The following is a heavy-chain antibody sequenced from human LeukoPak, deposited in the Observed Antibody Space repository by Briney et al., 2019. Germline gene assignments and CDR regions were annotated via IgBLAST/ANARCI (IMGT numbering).Heavy chain of an antibody. J-gene: IGHJ4*02. CDR2: ISSSSSYI. Sequence: PGGSLRLSCAASGFTFSSYSMNWVRQAPGKGLEWVSSISSSSSYIYYADSVKGRFTISRDNAKNSLYLQMNSLRAEDTAVYYCARGRKDFWSGYWVDYWGQGTLVTVSP. V-gene: IGHV3-21*01. D-gene: IGHD3-3*01. CDR3: ARGRKDFWSGYWVDY. CDR1: GFTFSSYS.